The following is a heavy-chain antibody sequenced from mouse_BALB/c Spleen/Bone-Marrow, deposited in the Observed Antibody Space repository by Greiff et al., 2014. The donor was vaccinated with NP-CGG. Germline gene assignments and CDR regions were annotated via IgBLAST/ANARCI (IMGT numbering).Heavy chain of an antibody. CDR3: AIHVYVYYLDY. CDR2: IDPANGNT. J-gene: IGHJ2*01. D-gene: IGHD2-2*01. Sequence: EVQLQQSGAELVKPGASVKLSCTASGFNIKDTYMHWVKQRPEQGLEWIGRIDPANGNTKYDQKFQGKATITADTSSNTAYLQLSSLTSEDTAAYCCAIHVYVYYLDYWGQGTTLTVSS. CDR1: GFNIKDTY. V-gene: IGHV14-3*02.